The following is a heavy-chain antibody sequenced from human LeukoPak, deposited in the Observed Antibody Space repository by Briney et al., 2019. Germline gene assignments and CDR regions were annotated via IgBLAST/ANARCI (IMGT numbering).Heavy chain of an antibody. D-gene: IGHD3-22*01. V-gene: IGHV4-4*07. CDR3: ARDYPVVPYYYDSSGYYPGI. CDR2: IYTSGSA. Sequence: SETLSLTCAVSRDSLSSYYWSWIWQPAGKGREWIGRIYTSGSANYTPSLKSRVTISVAPSKTQFSLKLSSVTAADTAVYYCARDYPVVPYYYDSSGYYPGIWGQGTMVIVSS. J-gene: IGHJ3*02. CDR1: RDSLSSYY.